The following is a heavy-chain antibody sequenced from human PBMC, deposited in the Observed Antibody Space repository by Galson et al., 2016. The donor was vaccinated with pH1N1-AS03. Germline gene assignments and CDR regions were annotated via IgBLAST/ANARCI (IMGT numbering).Heavy chain of an antibody. V-gene: IGHV1-2*02. CDR3: ARDPNWGNDYHVDP. J-gene: IGHJ5*02. D-gene: IGHD7-27*01. CDR1: GYRFTSYN. Sequence: SVKVSCKASGYRFTSYNVHWLRQAPGQGLEWMGWVNPYTGNTDYAQKFQGRVTLTRDTSIATAYMELIRLTTADTAVYYCARDPNWGNDYHVDPWAQGTLVTVSS. CDR2: VNPYTGNT.